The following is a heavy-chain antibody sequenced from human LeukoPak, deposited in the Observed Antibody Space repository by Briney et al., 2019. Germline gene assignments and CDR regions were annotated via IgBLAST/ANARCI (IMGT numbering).Heavy chain of an antibody. Sequence: GASVKVSCKASGYTFTGYYMHWLRQAPGQGLEWMGRINPNSGGTNYAQKFQGRVTMTRDTSISTAYMELSRLRSDDTAAYYCASGIAAAGMGYYYMDVWGKGTTVTVSS. CDR1: GYTFTGYY. J-gene: IGHJ6*03. D-gene: IGHD6-13*01. V-gene: IGHV1-2*06. CDR3: ASGIAAAGMGYYYMDV. CDR2: INPNSGGT.